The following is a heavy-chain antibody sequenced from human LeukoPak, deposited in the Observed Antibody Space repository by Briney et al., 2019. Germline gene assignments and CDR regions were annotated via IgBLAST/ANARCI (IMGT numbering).Heavy chain of an antibody. CDR1: AFTFSTYG. CDR3: ATEALDF. CDR2: ERYEGSDK. V-gene: IGHV3-30*02. Sequence: GGSLRLSCAASAFTFSTYGMHWVRQAPGKGLEWVAFERYEGSDKYYADSVKGRFTISRDNSKNTLYLQMSSLRAEDTAVYYCATEALDFWGQGTLVTVSS. J-gene: IGHJ4*02.